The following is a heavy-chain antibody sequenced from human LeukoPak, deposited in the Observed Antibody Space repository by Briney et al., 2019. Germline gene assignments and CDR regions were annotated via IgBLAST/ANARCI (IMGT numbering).Heavy chain of an antibody. CDR1: GGSISSYY. D-gene: IGHD5-18*01. V-gene: IGHV4-59*01. J-gene: IGHJ4*02. CDR3: ARTEDTATAH. CDR2: IYYSGST. Sequence: PSETLSLTCTVSGGSISSYYWSWIRQPPGKGLEWIGYIYYSGSTNYNPSLKSRVTISVDTSKNQFSLKLSSVTAADTAVYYCARTEDTATAHWGQGTLVTVSS.